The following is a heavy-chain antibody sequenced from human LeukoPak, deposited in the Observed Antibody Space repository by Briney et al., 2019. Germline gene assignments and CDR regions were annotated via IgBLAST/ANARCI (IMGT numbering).Heavy chain of an antibody. CDR1: GFTFSSYA. D-gene: IGHD2-15*01. Sequence: PGGSLRLSCAASGFTFSSYAMSWVRQAPGKGLEWVSAISGSGGSTYYADSVKGRFTISRDNSKNTLYLQMNSLRAEDTAVYYCAKDHVVVVAAPSDYWGQGTLVTVSS. V-gene: IGHV3-23*01. CDR3: AKDHVVVVAAPSDY. J-gene: IGHJ4*02. CDR2: ISGSGGST.